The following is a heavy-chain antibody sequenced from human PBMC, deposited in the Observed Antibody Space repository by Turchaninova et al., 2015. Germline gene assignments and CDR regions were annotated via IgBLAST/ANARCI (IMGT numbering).Heavy chain of an antibody. CDR2: ISTSSNTV. V-gene: IGHV3-48*01. D-gene: IGHD3-10*01. J-gene: IGHJ4*02. CDR3: ARARGSFPNFYSDY. Sequence: LVASGGGLVQPGGSLRLSCAASGFNFSNYSMNWVRQAPGKGLEWVSYISTSSNTVWSAESVKVRFTISRDNAKNSLYLQMNSLSGEDTAVYYCARARGSFPNFYSDYWGQGTLVTVSS. CDR1: GFNFSNYS.